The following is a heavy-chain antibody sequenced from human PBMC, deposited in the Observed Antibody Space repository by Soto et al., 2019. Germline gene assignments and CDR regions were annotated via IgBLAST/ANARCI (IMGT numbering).Heavy chain of an antibody. J-gene: IGHJ4*02. V-gene: IGHV4-34*12. CDR1: GGSIIGYY. D-gene: IGHD3-22*01. Sequence: PSETLSLTCSVFGGSIIGYYWSWIRQPPGKGLEWIGEIFHGGSTNYSPSLKSRVTISVDTSKNHFSLELTSVTAADTAVYYCARPHYDSNTFYYYFDYWGQGTLVTVSS. CDR3: ARPHYDSNTFYYYFDY. CDR2: IFHGGST.